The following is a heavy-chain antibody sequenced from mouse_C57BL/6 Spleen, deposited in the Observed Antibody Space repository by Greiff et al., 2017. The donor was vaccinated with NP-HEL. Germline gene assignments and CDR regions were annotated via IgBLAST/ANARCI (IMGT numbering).Heavy chain of an antibody. CDR1: GYTFTDYY. V-gene: IGHV1-26*01. CDR2: INPNNGGT. J-gene: IGHJ1*03. CDR3: ARRVANDYDARYFDV. D-gene: IGHD2-4*01. Sequence: EVQLQQSGPELVKPGASVKISCKASGYTFTDYYMNWVKQSHGKSLEWIGDINPNNGGTSYNQKFKGKATLTVDKSSSTAYMELRSLTSEDSAVYYCARRVANDYDARYFDVWGTGTTVTVSS.